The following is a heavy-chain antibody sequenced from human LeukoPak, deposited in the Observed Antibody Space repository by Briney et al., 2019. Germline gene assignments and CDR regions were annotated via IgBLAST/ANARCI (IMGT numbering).Heavy chain of an antibody. CDR3: GRETDFGVVTN. V-gene: IGHV6-1*01. Sequence: SQTLSLTFAVSGDSVSSNGASWNWIRQSPSRGLEWLGRTYYRSQQWHSDYAPSVKGRITLSPDTSKNQFSLQLNSMTPEDTAVYYCGRETDFGVVTNWGQGTLVTVSS. D-gene: IGHD3-3*01. CDR2: TYYRSQQWHS. J-gene: IGHJ4*02. CDR1: GDSVSSNGAS.